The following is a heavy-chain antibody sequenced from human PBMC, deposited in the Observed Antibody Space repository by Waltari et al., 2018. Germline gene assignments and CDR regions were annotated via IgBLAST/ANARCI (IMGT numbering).Heavy chain of an antibody. V-gene: IGHV4-59*12. CDR2: IYGGSGST. Sequence: QVQLQESGPGLVKPSETLSLTCAVSGGSIRSNYWSWIRQSPGKGLECIGYIYGGSGSTNYNPSLKSRVTISTDTSKNHFSLKLNSMTVADTAVYYCARLDYGSSLFDSWGQGVLVSVSS. CDR1: GGSIRSNY. D-gene: IGHD4-17*01. CDR3: ARLDYGSSLFDS. J-gene: IGHJ4*02.